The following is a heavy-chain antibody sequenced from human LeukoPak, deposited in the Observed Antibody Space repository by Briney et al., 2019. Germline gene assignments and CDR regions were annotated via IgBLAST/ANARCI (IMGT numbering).Heavy chain of an antibody. CDR1: GFTFSSYG. Sequence: GGSLRLSCAASGFTFSSYGMHWVRQGPGQGLEWVTFIWYDGTDKNYADSVKGRFTISRDNSKNTVYLQMNSLRAEDTAVYYCARSGSTYYYGMDVWGQGTTVTVSS. J-gene: IGHJ6*02. D-gene: IGHD3-10*01. V-gene: IGHV3-33*01. CDR2: IWYDGTDK. CDR3: ARSGSTYYYGMDV.